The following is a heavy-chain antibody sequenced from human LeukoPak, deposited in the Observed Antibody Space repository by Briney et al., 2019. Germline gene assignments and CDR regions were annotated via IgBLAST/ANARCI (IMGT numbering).Heavy chain of an antibody. Sequence: GGSLRLSCAASGFTFDTYDESWVRQAPGKGLEWVSTITAGGRGATYYADSVKGRFTMSRHRSTNTVSLQMNRLRVGDTGVYYCAELHGRINWFDPWGQGTLVTVSS. D-gene: IGHD2-21*01. J-gene: IGHJ5*02. CDR1: GFTFDTYD. CDR3: AELHGRINWFDP. CDR2: ITAGGRGAT. V-gene: IGHV3-23*01.